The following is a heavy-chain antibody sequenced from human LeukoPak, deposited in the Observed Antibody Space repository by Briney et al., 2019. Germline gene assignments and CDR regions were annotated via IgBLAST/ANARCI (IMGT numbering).Heavy chain of an antibody. CDR2: IRYDGSNK. CDR1: GFTFSSYA. J-gene: IGHJ4*02. V-gene: IGHV3-30*02. D-gene: IGHD3-22*01. Sequence: GGSLRLSCAASGFTFSSYAMHWVRQAPGKGLELVSFIRYDGSNKYYADSVKGRFTISRDNSKNTLYLQMNSLRAEDTAVYYCARESESYDSSGSTFKYWGQGTLVTVSS. CDR3: ARESESYDSSGSTFKY.